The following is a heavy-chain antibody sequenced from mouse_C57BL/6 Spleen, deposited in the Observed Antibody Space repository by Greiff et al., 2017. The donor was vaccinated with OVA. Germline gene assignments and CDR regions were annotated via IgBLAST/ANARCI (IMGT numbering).Heavy chain of an antibody. V-gene: IGHV1-64*01. Sequence: QVQLQQPGAELVKPGASVKLSCKASGYTFTSYWMHWVKQRPGQGLEWIGMIHPTSGDTNYNEKFKSKAKLTVDKSSSTAYMQLSSLTSEDSPVYYYARSGYDGYSYYFDYGGQGTTLTVSS. CDR3: ARSGYDGYSYYFDY. CDR1: GYTFTSYW. D-gene: IGHD2-3*01. J-gene: IGHJ2*01. CDR2: IHPTSGDT.